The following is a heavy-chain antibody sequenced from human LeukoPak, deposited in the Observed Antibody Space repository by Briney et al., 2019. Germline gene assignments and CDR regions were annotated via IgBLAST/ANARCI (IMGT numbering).Heavy chain of an antibody. CDR1: GGSVSGGSYY. CDR2: IYYSGST. Sequence: SETLSLTCTVSGGSVSGGSYYWSWIRQPPGKGLEWIGNIYYSGSTNYNPSLKNRVTISVDTSKNQFSLKLSSVTAADTAVYYCARQMITFGGVIVLLDAFDIWGQGTMVTVSS. J-gene: IGHJ3*02. CDR3: ARQMITFGGVIVLLDAFDI. V-gene: IGHV4-61*01. D-gene: IGHD3-16*02.